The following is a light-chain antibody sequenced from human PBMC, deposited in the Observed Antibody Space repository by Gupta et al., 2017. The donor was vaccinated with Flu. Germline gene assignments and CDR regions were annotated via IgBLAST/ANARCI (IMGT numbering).Light chain of an antibody. CDR3: SSYTNANTVVV. CDR1: SSDIGGYDN. Sequence: QSAMTQPASVSGSAGQSTALSCTGTSSDIGGYDNVFWYQQHPGNAPTLMLFEVSRRPAGISDRFSGSRSGNTASLTISGLLAEDEACYYCSSYTNANTVVVFGGGTKLTVL. J-gene: IGLJ3*02. V-gene: IGLV2-14*01. CDR2: EVS.